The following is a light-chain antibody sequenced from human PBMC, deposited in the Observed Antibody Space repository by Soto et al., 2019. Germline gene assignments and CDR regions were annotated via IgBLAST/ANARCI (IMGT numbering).Light chain of an antibody. CDR1: SSDVGAYNW. V-gene: IGLV2-14*01. CDR3: TSYTRTNTYV. CDR2: DVS. J-gene: IGLJ1*01. Sequence: QSVLTQPASVSGSPGQSIAISCTGTSSDVGAYNWVSWYQQHPGKAPQLMIYDVSNRPSGVSNRFSGSKSGNTASLTISGLQAEDEADYYCTSYTRTNTYVFGTGTKVTDL.